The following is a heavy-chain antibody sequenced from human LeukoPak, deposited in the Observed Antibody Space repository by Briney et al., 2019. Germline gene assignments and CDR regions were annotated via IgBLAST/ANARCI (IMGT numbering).Heavy chain of an antibody. V-gene: IGHV1-69*04. J-gene: IGHJ6*02. Sequence: ASVKVSCKASGGTFSSYAISWVRQAPGQGLEWMGRIIPILGIANYAQKFQGRVTITADKSTSTAYMELSSLRSEDTAVYYCARDIDILTGSPAYGMDVWGQGNPGHRLL. CDR2: IIPILGIA. D-gene: IGHD3-9*01. CDR3: ARDIDILTGSPAYGMDV. CDR1: GGTFSSYA.